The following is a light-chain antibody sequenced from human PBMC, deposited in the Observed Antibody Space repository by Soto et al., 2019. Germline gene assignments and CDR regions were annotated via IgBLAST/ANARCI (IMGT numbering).Light chain of an antibody. CDR3: SSYTSTSTYV. CDR2: EVT. V-gene: IGLV2-18*02. J-gene: IGLJ1*01. Sequence: SALTQPPSVSGSPGQSVSISCTGTSSDVGSYNRVSWYQQPPGTAPKLIIYEVTKRPSGVPDRFAGSKSGNSASLTISGLQAEDEADYYCSSYTSTSTYVFGTGTKVTVL. CDR1: SSDVGSYNR.